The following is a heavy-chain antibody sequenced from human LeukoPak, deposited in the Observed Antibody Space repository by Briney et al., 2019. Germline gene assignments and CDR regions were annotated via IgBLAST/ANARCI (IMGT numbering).Heavy chain of an antibody. CDR3: ARVISYYGSGSSKIFDY. D-gene: IGHD3-10*01. V-gene: IGHV4-34*01. Sequence: RASETLSLTCAVYGGSFSGYYWSWIRQPPGKGLEWIGEINHSGSTNYNPSLKSRVTISVDTSKNQFSLKLSSVTAADTAVYYCARVISYYGSGSSKIFDYWGQGTLVTVSS. CDR2: INHSGST. J-gene: IGHJ4*02. CDR1: GGSFSGYY.